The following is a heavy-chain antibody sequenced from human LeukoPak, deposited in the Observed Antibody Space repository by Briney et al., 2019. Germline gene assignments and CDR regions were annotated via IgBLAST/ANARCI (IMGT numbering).Heavy chain of an antibody. J-gene: IGHJ3*02. D-gene: IGHD3-9*01. CDR1: GGSFSGYY. V-gene: IGHV4-34*01. Sequence: SETLSLTCAVYGGSFSGYYWSWIRQPPGKGLEWIGEINQSGITNYNPSLKSRVTISVDTSKNQFSLKLSSVTAADTAVYYCARRGYFDWSRSRAFDIWGQGTMVTVSS. CDR2: INQSGIT. CDR3: ARRGYFDWSRSRAFDI.